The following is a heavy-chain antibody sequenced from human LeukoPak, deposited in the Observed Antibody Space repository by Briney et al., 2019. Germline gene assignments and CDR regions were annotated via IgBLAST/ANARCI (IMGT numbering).Heavy chain of an antibody. J-gene: IGHJ5*02. CDR1: GFTFSKYC. CDR2: INTYGTVT. V-gene: IGHV3-74*01. Sequence: PGGSLRLSCAASGFTFSKYCMLCVRQAPGKGLESVSRINTYGTVTTYADSVKGSFTVSRDNADNAMFMQMNSVRDEDTAVYYCARGRAIFGGSWFDPWGQGTLVTVSS. D-gene: IGHD3-3*01. CDR3: ARGRAIFGGSWFDP.